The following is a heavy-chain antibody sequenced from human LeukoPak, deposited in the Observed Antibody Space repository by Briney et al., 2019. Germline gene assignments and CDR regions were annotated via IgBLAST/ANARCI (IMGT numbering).Heavy chain of an antibody. CDR3: ATSRRLQPYHYGLDV. D-gene: IGHD5-24*01. Sequence: GGSLRLSCAASGFTVSSNYMSWVRQAPGKGLEWVSVIYSGGSTYYADFVKGRFTISRDNSKNTVYLQMNSLGAEDTAVYYCATSRRLQPYHYGLDVWGQGTTVTVSS. V-gene: IGHV3-53*01. CDR2: IYSGGST. CDR1: GFTVSSNY. J-gene: IGHJ6*02.